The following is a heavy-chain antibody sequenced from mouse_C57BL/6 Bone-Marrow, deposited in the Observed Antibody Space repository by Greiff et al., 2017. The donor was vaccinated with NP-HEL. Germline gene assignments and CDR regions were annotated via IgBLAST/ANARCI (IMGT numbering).Heavy chain of an antibody. D-gene: IGHD1-1*01. CDR1: GFNIKNTY. CDR2: IDPANGNT. J-gene: IGHJ1*03. V-gene: IGHV14-3*01. Sequence: EVKLVESVAELVRPGASVKLSCTASGFNIKNTYMHWVKQRPEQGLEWIGRIDPANGNTKYAPKFQGKATITADTSSNTAYLQLSSLTSEDTAIYYCARAYYYGPYWYFDVWGTGTTVTVSS. CDR3: ARAYYYGPYWYFDV.